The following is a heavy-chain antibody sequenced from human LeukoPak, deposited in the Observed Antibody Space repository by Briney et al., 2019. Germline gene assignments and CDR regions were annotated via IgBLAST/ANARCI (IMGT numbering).Heavy chain of an antibody. Sequence: GGSLSLSCAASGFTFSSYAMSWVRQAPGKGLEWVSGISGSGGSTYSADSVKGRFTISRDNSKNTLYLQMNSLRAEDTAVYYCAKDFYSSGTVRPLSFDYWGQGTLVTASS. CDR3: AKDFYSSGTVRPLSFDY. D-gene: IGHD6-19*01. CDR2: ISGSGGST. V-gene: IGHV3-23*01. J-gene: IGHJ4*02. CDR1: GFTFSSYA.